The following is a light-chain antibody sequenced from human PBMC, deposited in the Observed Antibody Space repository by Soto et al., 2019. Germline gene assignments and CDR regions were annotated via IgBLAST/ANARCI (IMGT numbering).Light chain of an antibody. J-gene: IGLJ1*01. Sequence: QSVLTQPASVSGSPGQSITISCTGTSSDIGSYHLVSWYQHHSCKAPKLIIYKVSQWPSGVSDRFSASKSGSTASLTISGTPAEDEADYYCCSYAGSNWGYVFGTGTKVTVL. CDR1: SSDIGSYHL. V-gene: IGLV2-23*02. CDR2: KVS. CDR3: CSYAGSNWGYV.